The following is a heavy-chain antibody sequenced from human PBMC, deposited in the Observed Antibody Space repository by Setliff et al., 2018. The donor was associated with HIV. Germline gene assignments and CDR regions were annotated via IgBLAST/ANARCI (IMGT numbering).Heavy chain of an antibody. Sequence: SETLSLTCGVSGYSISSGYYWVWIRQPPGKGLEWIGNIYHSGITSYNPSLKSRLTMYADTSRTQFYLNLRSVTASDTAVYYCVRYRSKIDWFDPWGQGTLVTVSS. J-gene: IGHJ5*02. CDR1: GYSISSGYY. CDR2: IYHSGIT. CDR3: VRYRSKIDWFDP. V-gene: IGHV4-38-2*01. D-gene: IGHD1-26*01.